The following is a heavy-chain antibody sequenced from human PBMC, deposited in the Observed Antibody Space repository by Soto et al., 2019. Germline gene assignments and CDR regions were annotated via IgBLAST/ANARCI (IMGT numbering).Heavy chain of an antibody. J-gene: IGHJ4*02. CDR2: IYYSGST. D-gene: IGHD3-22*01. Sequence: PSETLSLTCTVSGGSISSGGYYWSWIRQHPGKGLEWIGYIYYSGSTYYNPSLKSRVTISVDTSKNQFSLKLSSVTAADTAVYYCARASPYYDSSGYLFDYWGQGTLVTLAS. V-gene: IGHV4-31*03. CDR3: ARASPYYDSSGYLFDY. CDR1: GGSISSGGYY.